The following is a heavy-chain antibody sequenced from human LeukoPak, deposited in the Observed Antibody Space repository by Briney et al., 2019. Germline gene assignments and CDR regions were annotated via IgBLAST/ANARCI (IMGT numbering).Heavy chain of an antibody. CDR1: GFTYSSYA. CDR2: ISGSGGST. J-gene: IGHJ6*02. V-gene: IGHV3-23*01. CDR3: AKDDQQLDSIYYYYGMDV. D-gene: IGHD6-13*01. Sequence: GGSLRLSCAASGFTYSSYAMSWVRQAPGKGLEWVPAISGSGGSTYYADSVKGRFTISRDNSKNTLYLQMNSLGAEDTAVYYCAKDDQQLDSIYYYYGMDVWGQGTTVTVSS.